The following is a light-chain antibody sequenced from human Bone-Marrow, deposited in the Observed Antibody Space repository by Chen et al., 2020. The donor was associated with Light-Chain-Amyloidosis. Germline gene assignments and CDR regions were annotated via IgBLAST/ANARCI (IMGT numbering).Light chain of an antibody. CDR1: SSDVGGDNH. CDR3: SSYTITNTLV. CDR2: EVT. J-gene: IGLJ1*01. Sequence: QSALTQPASVSGSPRQSITIACTGTSSDVGGDNHVSWYQQHPDNAPKLMIYEVTNRHSWVPDRFSGSKSDNTASLTISGLQTEDEADYFCSSYTITNTLVFGSGTRVTVL. V-gene: IGLV2-14*01.